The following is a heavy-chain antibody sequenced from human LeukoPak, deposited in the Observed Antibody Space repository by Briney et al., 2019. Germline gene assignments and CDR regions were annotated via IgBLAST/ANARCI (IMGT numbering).Heavy chain of an antibody. D-gene: IGHD3-3*01. CDR3: ARGTTYYDFWSGYADWFDP. CDR2: IYYSGST. J-gene: IGHJ5*02. Sequence: SSETLSLTCTVSGGSISSYYWSWTRQPPGKGLEWIGYIYYSGSTNYNPSLKSRVTISVDTSKNQFSLKLSSVTAADTAVYYCARGTTYYDFWSGYADWFDPWGQGTLVTVSS. CDR1: GGSISSYY. V-gene: IGHV4-59*01.